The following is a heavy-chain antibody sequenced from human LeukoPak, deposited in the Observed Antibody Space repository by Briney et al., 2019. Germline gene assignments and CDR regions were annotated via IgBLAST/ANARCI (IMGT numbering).Heavy chain of an antibody. D-gene: IGHD2-2*01. CDR3: ARGSLLVPTAIDPXGNDY. Sequence: GASVTVSCKPSGYTFTDYYMHWVRQAPGQGLEWMGWINPNSGGTQYAQKFQGRVTMTRDMSINTAYMELSRLTSDDTAVYYCARGSLLVPTAIDPXGNDYWGQGTLVTVSS. J-gene: IGHJ4*02. V-gene: IGHV1-2*02. CDR2: INPNSGGT. CDR1: GYTFTDYY.